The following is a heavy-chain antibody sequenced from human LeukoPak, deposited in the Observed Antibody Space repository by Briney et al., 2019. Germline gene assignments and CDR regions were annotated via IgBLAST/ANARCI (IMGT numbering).Heavy chain of an antibody. CDR3: ARGGSSDAFDI. CDR1: GYTFTSYD. CDR2: MNPNSGNT. D-gene: IGHD6-6*01. J-gene: IGHJ3*02. V-gene: IGHV1-8*03. Sequence: ASVKVSCKASGYTFTSYDINWERQATGQRLEWMGWMNPNSGNTGYAQKFQGRVTITRNTSISTAYMELSSLRSEDTAVYYCARGGSSDAFDIWGQGTMVTVSS.